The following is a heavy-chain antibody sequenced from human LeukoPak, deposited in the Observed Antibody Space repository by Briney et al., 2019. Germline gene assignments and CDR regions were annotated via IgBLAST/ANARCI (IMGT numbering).Heavy chain of an antibody. D-gene: IGHD5-24*01. CDR2: IYTSGST. V-gene: IGHV4-4*07. J-gene: IGHJ3*02. CDR3: ARGVSRDGYHGGAFDI. Sequence: PSETLSLTCTVSGGSISSYYWSWIRQPAGKGLEWIGRIYTSGSTNYNPSLKSRVTMSVDTSKNQFSLKLSSVTAADTAVCYCARGVSRDGYHGGAFDIWGQGTMVTVSS. CDR1: GGSISSYY.